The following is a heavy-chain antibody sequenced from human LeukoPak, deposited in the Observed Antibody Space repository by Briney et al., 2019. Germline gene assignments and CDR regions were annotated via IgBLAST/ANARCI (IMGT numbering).Heavy chain of an antibody. D-gene: IGHD5-18*01. CDR2: ISGSGGST. J-gene: IGHJ4*02. Sequence: GGSLRLSCAASGFTFSSYATSWVRQAPGKGLEWVSAISGSGGSTYYADSVKGRFTISRDNSKNTLYLQMSSLRAEDTAVYYCAKDRGYSYGYFDYWGQGTLVTVSS. CDR3: AKDRGYSYGYFDY. CDR1: GFTFSSYA. V-gene: IGHV3-23*01.